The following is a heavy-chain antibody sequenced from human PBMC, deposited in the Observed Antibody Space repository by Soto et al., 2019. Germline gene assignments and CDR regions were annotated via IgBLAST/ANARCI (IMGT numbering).Heavy chain of an antibody. V-gene: IGHV1-8*01. D-gene: IGHD2-2*01. CDR2: MNPNRGNT. CDR1: GYTFTSYD. Sequence: ASVKVSCKASGYTFTSYDINWVRQATGQGLEWMGWMNPNRGNTGYAQKFQGRITMTRNTSISTAYMELSSLRSEDTAVYYCARAPTIVVVPAAVDYWGQGTLVTVSS. CDR3: ARAPTIVVVPAAVDY. J-gene: IGHJ4*02.